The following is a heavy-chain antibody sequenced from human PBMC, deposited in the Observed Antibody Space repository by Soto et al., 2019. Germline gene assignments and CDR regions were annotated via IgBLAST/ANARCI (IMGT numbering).Heavy chain of an antibody. CDR3: VGAHFDY. CDR1: GFTFSSYW. Sequence: EVLMVESGGDLVQPGGSLRLSCSGSGFTFSSYWMNWVRQTPGKGLEWVANINEDGSDTYYMDSVKGRFTISRDNAKNSLYLQMNSLSAEDTAVYFCVGAHFDYWGQGTLVIVSS. D-gene: IGHD1-26*01. V-gene: IGHV3-7*01. J-gene: IGHJ4*02. CDR2: INEDGSDT.